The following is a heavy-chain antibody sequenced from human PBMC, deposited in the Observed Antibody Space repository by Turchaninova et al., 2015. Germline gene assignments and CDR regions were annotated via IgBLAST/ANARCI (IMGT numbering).Heavy chain of an antibody. J-gene: IGHJ3*01. D-gene: IGHD1-1*01. Sequence: QITLKESGPTLVKPTQTLTLTCPFSGFSLSTSGVGVGWIRQPPGKALEWLALIYWDDDKSYSPSLKSRLTITKDTSKNQLVLTMTNMDPVDTATYYCAHGTTQKAFDFWGQGTMVTVSS. V-gene: IGHV2-5*02. CDR3: AHGTTQKAFDF. CDR1: GFSLSTSGVG. CDR2: IYWDDDK.